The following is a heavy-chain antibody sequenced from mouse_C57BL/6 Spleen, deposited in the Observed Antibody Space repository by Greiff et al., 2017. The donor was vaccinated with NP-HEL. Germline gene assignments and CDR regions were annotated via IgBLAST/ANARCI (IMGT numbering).Heavy chain of an antibody. V-gene: IGHV5-9-1*02. D-gene: IGHD1-1*01. J-gene: IGHJ3*01. CDR3: TRDGASRGSTFAY. CDR1: GFTFSSYA. CDR2: ISSGGDYI. Sequence: VQLKESGEGLVKPGGSLTLSCAASGFTFSSYAMSWVRQTPEKRLEWVAYISSGGDYIYYADTVKGRFTISRDNARNTLYLQMSSRKSEDTAMYYCTRDGASRGSTFAYWGQGTLVTVSA.